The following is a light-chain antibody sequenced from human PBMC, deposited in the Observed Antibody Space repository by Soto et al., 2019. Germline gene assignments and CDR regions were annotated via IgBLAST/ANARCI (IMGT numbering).Light chain of an antibody. V-gene: IGLV2-14*01. CDR2: DVS. CDR1: SSDVGGYNY. J-gene: IGLJ2*01. Sequence: QSALTQPASVSGSPGQSITISCTGTSSDVGGYNYVSWYQQHPGKAPKLMIYDVSNRPSGVSNRFSGSKSGNTASLTISGLQYENEADYYCSSYTSSSTRVVFGGGTKLTVL. CDR3: SSYTSSSTRVV.